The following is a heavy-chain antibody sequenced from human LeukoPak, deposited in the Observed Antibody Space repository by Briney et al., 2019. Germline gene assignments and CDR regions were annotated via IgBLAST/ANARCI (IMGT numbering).Heavy chain of an antibody. J-gene: IGHJ3*02. D-gene: IGHD2-15*01. CDR3: ARYCSGGSCYSGGAFDI. CDR2: IYHSGST. CDR1: GGSISSGGYS. V-gene: IGHV4-30-2*01. Sequence: SETLSLTCAVSGGSISSGGYSWSWIRQPPGKGLEWIGYIYHSGSTYYNPSLKSRVTISVDRSKNQFSLKLSSVTAADTAVYYCARYCSGGSCYSGGAFDIWGQGTMVTVSS.